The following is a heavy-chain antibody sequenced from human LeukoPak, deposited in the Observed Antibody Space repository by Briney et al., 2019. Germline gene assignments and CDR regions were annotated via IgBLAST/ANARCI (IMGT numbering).Heavy chain of an antibody. D-gene: IGHD2-2*01. CDR2: IATDGGER. CDR1: GFSFSSYV. V-gene: IGHV3-30-3*01. CDR3: VSFYETY. Sequence: PGGSLRLSCAGSGFSFSSYVMHWVRQAPGKGLEWVALIATDGGERYYADSVKGRFTISKDNAKNTVYLQMNNLRAEDTAVYYCVSFYETYWGRGTLVTVSS. J-gene: IGHJ4*02.